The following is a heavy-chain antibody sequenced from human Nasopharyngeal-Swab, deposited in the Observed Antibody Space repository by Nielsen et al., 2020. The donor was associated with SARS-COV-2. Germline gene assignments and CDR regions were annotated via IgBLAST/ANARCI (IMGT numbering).Heavy chain of an antibody. CDR1: GFTFSSYW. V-gene: IGHV3-7*01. J-gene: IGHJ6*03. CDR2: IKQDGSEK. D-gene: IGHD2-2*01. Sequence: GESLKISCGASGFTFSSYWMSWVRQAPGKGLEWGARIKQDGSEKYYVDSVKGRFTISRDNAKNSLYLQMNSLRAEDTAVYYCARGGGLDIVVVPADYYYYMDVWGKGTTVTVSS. CDR3: ARGGGLDIVVVPADYYYYMDV.